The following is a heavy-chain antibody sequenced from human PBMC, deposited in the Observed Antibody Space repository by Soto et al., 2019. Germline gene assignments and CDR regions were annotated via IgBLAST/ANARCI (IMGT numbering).Heavy chain of an antibody. D-gene: IGHD3-22*01. V-gene: IGHV3-53*01. CDR2: IYSGGST. J-gene: IGHJ3*02. CDR1: GFTVSSNY. CDR3: AAVNYYDSSGPRDI. Sequence: GSLRLSCAASGFTVSSNYMSWVRQAPGKGLEWVSVIYSGGSTYYADSVKGRFTISRDNSKNTLYLQMNSLRAEDTAVYYCAAVNYYDSSGPRDIWGQGTMVTVSS.